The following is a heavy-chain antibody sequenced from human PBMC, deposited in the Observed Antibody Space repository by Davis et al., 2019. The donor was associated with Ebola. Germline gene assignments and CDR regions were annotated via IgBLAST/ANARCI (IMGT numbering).Heavy chain of an antibody. J-gene: IGHJ4*02. CDR2: ISAYNGNT. V-gene: IGHV1-18*01. D-gene: IGHD1-1*01. CDR3: ARAQFPTTSDH. Sequence: AASVKVSCKASSYTFTSYGISWVRQAPGQGLEWMGWISAYNGNTNYAQNVQGRVTMTTDTSTSTAYMEVGSLRSDDTAVYYCARAQFPTTSDHWGQGTLVTVSS. CDR1: SYTFTSYG.